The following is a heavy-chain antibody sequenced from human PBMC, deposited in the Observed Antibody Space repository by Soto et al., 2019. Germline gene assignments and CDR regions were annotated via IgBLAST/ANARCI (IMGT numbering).Heavy chain of an antibody. Sequence: SVKVSCKASGGTFSSYAISWVRQAPGQGLEWMGGIIPIFGTANYAQKFQGRVTITADKATSTAYMELSSLRSENTAVYYCARDPGYSSGWYGQLDYYGMDVWGQGTTVTVSS. CDR1: GGTFSSYA. CDR3: ARDPGYSSGWYGQLDYYGMDV. J-gene: IGHJ6*02. D-gene: IGHD6-19*01. V-gene: IGHV1-69*06. CDR2: IIPIFGTA.